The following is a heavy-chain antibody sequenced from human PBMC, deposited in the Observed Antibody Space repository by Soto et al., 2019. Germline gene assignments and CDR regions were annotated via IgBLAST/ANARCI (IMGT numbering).Heavy chain of an antibody. V-gene: IGHV1-2*02. CDR3: ARSNPQSGYDFGWFDP. CDR1: GCTDTGYF. CDR2: INPNSGGT. J-gene: IGHJ5*02. D-gene: IGHD5-12*01. Sequence: CKSAGCTDTGYFTQGARQATGQGLEWMGWINPNSGGTNYAQKFQGRVTMTRDTSISTAYMELSRLRSDDTAVYYCARSNPQSGYDFGWFDPWGQGLLVTVS.